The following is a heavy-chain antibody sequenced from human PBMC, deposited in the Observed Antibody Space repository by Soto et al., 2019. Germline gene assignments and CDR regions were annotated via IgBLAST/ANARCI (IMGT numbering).Heavy chain of an antibody. Sequence: SVKVSCKASGYRFTSYDINWGRQATGQGLERMGWMKPNSGNTGHAQKFQGRVTMTRNTSISTAYMELSSLRSEASAVYYCLVLPAYYSHAFDIWGQGTMLTVSS. CDR3: LVLPAYYSHAFDI. J-gene: IGHJ3*02. CDR2: MKPNSGNT. CDR1: GYRFTSYD. V-gene: IGHV1-8*01. D-gene: IGHD3-9*01.